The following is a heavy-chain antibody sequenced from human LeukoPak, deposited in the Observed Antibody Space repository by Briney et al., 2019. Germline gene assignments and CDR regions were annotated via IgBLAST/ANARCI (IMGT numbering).Heavy chain of an antibody. V-gene: IGHV1-2*02. D-gene: IGHD3-16*02. Sequence: ASVTVSRKCSGYTFSGYYMHRVRQAPGQGLGLMGWIDPNNGGTNYAQKFQGRVTMTRDTSISAAYMELSRLRSDDTAMYYCATEVGGIPYWGQGTLVTVSS. CDR2: IDPNNGGT. CDR3: ATEVGGIPY. J-gene: IGHJ4*02. CDR1: GYTFSGYY.